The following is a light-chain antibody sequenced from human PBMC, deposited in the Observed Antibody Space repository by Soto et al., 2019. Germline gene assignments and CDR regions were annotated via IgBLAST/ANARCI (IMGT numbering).Light chain of an antibody. J-gene: IGLJ2*01. CDR2: SNN. V-gene: IGLV1-44*01. CDR1: NSNIGTNT. Sequence: QSVLTQPPSASGTPGQRVTISCSGSNSNIGTNTVNWYQQLPGTAPKLLIYSNNQRPSGVPDRFSGSKSGTSASLAISGLQSEDEAEYYCAAWDDSLNGVVFGGGTKVTVL. CDR3: AAWDDSLNGVV.